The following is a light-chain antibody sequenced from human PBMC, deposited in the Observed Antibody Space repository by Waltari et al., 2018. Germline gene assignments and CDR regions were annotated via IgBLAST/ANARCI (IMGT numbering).Light chain of an antibody. Sequence: DAVMTQSPLSLPVTPGQPASISCRFTQSLVFGDGNTYLNWFHQRPGQSPRRLIYKVSNRDSGVPDRFSGSGSGTDFTLRISRVEAEDVGVYYCMQGTHWPYTFGQGTKVEI. CDR2: KVS. CDR1: QSLVFGDGNTY. CDR3: MQGTHWPYT. J-gene: IGKJ2*01. V-gene: IGKV2-30*01.